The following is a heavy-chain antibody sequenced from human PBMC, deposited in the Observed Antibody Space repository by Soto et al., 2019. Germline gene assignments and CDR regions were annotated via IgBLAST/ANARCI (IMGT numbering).Heavy chain of an antibody. CDR2: IYYSGST. CDR3: ARRYGYAFDI. Sequence: ETLSLTCAVSGGSISSYYWSWIRQPPGKGLEWIGYIYYSGSTNYNPSLKSRVTISVDTSKNQFSLKLSSVTAADTAVYYCARRYGYAFDIWGQGTMVTVSS. CDR1: GGSISSYY. J-gene: IGHJ3*02. D-gene: IGHD4-17*01. V-gene: IGHV4-59*01.